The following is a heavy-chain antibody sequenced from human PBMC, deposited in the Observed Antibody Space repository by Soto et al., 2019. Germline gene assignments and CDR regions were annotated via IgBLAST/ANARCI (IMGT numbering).Heavy chain of an antibody. D-gene: IGHD2-15*01. Sequence: QVHLVQSGGAVKKPGTSVKVSGKASGYTFNSHGISWVRQAPGQGLELMGWINTYSGKTDYAQKFPGRVTMTTTTPANTTYLELRRLRSCDTAVHSCARGPGAATKPYCYYAMDVCGQGAPITFSS. CDR2: INTYSGKT. J-gene: IGHJ6*01. CDR3: ARGPGAATKPYCYYAMDV. V-gene: IGHV1-18*04. CDR1: GYTFNSHG.